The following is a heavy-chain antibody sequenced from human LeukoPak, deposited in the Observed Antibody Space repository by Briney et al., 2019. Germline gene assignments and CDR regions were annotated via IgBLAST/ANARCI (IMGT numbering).Heavy chain of an antibody. CDR1: GVSIRGYY. Sequence: ETLSLTCTVSGVSIRGYYWSWLRQAPGKGLEGVANIKQDGSDKYYVDSVKGRFTISRDNAKNSLFLQMNSLRAEDTAVYSCASQKDGITTTGSYSDYWGQGTLVTVSS. CDR2: IKQDGSDK. CDR3: ASQKDGITTTGSYSDY. D-gene: IGHD1-1*01. V-gene: IGHV3-7*01. J-gene: IGHJ4*02.